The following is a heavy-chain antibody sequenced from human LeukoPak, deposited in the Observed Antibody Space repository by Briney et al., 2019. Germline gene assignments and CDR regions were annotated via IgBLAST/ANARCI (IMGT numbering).Heavy chain of an antibody. J-gene: IGHJ5*02. CDR1: GYTFTGYY. Sequence: ASVKVSCKASGYTFTGYYMHWVRQAPGQGLEWMGWINPNSGGTKYEQKFQGRVTMTRDTSISTAYMELSRLRSDDTAGYYCAREKRVAGSRGGFDPWGQGTLVTVSS. D-gene: IGHD6-19*01. CDR2: INPNSGGT. V-gene: IGHV1-2*02. CDR3: AREKRVAGSRGGFDP.